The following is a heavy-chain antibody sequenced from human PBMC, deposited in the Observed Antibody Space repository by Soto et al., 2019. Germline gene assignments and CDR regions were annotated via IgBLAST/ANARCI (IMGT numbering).Heavy chain of an antibody. D-gene: IGHD3-16*01. J-gene: IGHJ3*02. CDR1: GYTFTSYG. Sequence: ASVKVSCKASGYTFTSYGISWVRQAPGQGLAWMGWISAYNGNTNYAQKLQGGVPMTTDTSTSTAYMELRSLRSYDTAVYYCARGDGGDDAFDIWGQGTMVTVSS. V-gene: IGHV1-18*01. CDR3: ARGDGGDDAFDI. CDR2: ISAYNGNT.